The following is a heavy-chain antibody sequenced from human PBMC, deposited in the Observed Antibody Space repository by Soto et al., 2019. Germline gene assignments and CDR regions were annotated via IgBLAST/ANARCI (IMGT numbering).Heavy chain of an antibody. CDR1: GYSFTSDR. CDR3: ARLSVVRGVITNWFDP. CDR2: IYPGDSDT. J-gene: IGHJ5*02. D-gene: IGHD3-10*01. V-gene: IGHV5-51*01. Sequence: PGESLKSSCEGSGYSFTSDRIGWVRQMPGKGLEWMGIIYPGDSDTRYSPSFQGRVTISADKSISTAYLQWSSLKASDTAMYYCARLSVVRGVITNWFDPWGQGTLVTVSS.